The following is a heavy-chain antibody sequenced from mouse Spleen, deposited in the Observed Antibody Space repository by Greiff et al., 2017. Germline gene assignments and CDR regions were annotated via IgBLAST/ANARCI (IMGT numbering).Heavy chain of an antibody. CDR1: GYTFTSYW. CDR2: INPSTGYT. V-gene: IGHV1-7*01. Sequence: QVQLKQSGAELAKPGASVKMSCKASGYTFTSYWMHWVKQRPGQGLEWIGYINPSTGYTEYNQKFKDKATLTADKSSSTAYMQLSSLTSEDSAVYYCARNYLFAYWGQGTLVTVSA. J-gene: IGHJ3*01. D-gene: IGHD2-1*01. CDR3: ARNYLFAY.